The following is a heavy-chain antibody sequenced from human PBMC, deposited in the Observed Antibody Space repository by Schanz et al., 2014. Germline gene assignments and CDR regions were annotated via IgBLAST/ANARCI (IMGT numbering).Heavy chain of an antibody. Sequence: QVQLQESGPGLVKPSGTLSLTCTVSGGSISSNNWWTWVRQPPGKGLEWIGEIYQSGKTTYDPSLKCRLTVSMDMSSNQFSLRLTSVTAADTAVYFCAGRPVRARSGGLDSWGQGTLVTVSS. CDR1: GGSISSNNW. CDR2: IYQSGKT. J-gene: IGHJ4*02. D-gene: IGHD6-19*01. V-gene: IGHV4-4*02. CDR3: AGRPVRARSGGLDS.